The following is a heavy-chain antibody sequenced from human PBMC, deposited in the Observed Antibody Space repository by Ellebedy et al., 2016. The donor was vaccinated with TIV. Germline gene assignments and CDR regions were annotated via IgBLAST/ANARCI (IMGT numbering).Heavy chain of an antibody. CDR1: GGTFSSYA. V-gene: IGHV1-46*01. Sequence: AASVKVSCKASGGTFSSYAISWVRQAPGQGLEWMGIINPSGGSTSYAQKFQGRVTMTRDTSTSTVYMELSSLRSEDTAVYYCAADAGYQLPTGYYYYYGMDVWGQGTTVTVSS. J-gene: IGHJ6*02. CDR2: INPSGGST. D-gene: IGHD2-2*01. CDR3: AADAGYQLPTGYYYYYGMDV.